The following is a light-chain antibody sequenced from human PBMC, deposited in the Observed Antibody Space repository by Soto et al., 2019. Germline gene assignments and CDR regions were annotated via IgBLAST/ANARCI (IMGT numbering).Light chain of an antibody. CDR1: SSNIGNNY. Sequence: QSVLTQPPSVSAAPGQKVTIYCSGSSSNIGNNYVSWYQQLPGTAPKLLIYDNNKRTSGIPDRFSGSKSGTSATLGITGLQTVYEADYYCGTCDSSLSAGPYVFGTGTKLTVL. V-gene: IGLV1-51*01. CDR3: GTCDSSLSAGPYV. CDR2: DNN. J-gene: IGLJ1*01.